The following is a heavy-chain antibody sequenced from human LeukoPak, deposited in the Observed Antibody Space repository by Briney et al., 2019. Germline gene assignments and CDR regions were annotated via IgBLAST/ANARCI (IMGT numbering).Heavy chain of an antibody. V-gene: IGHV3-7*03. J-gene: IGHJ3*02. CDR2: IKQDGSEK. Sequence: PGGSLRLSCAASGFTFSSYWMSWVRQAPGKGLEWVANIKQDGSEKYYVDSVKGRFTISRDNAKNSLYLQMNSLRAEDTAVYYCAKAASYGYPDAFDIWGQGTMVTVSS. CDR1: GFTFSSYW. D-gene: IGHD5-18*01. CDR3: AKAASYGYPDAFDI.